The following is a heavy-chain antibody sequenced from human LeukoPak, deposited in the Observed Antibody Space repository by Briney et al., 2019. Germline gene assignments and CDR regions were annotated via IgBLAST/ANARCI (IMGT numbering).Heavy chain of an antibody. CDR2: IYTSGST. V-gene: IGHV4-61*02. D-gene: IGHD3-10*01. Sequence: SETLSLTCTVSGGSISSGEYYWSWIRQTAGKGLEWIGRIYTSGSTNYNPSLESRLTISLDTSKNQFFLRLTSVTAADTAIYFCAGRGVIINGAWDWFDPWGQGILVTVSS. J-gene: IGHJ5*02. CDR1: GGSISSGEYY. CDR3: AGRGVIINGAWDWFDP.